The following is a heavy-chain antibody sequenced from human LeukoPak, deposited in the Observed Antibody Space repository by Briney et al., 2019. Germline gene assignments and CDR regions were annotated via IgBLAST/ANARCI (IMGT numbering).Heavy chain of an antibody. CDR1: GGSISSGGYY. V-gene: IGHV4-31*03. D-gene: IGHD2-8*01. J-gene: IGHJ4*02. Sequence: SETLSLTCTVSGGSISSGGYYWSWIRQHPGKGLEWIGYIYYSGSTYYNPSLKSRVTISVDTSKNQFSLKLSSVTAADTAVYYCSRENGAFSPFGYWGQGYLVTVLS. CDR3: SRENGAFSPFGY. CDR2: IYYSGST.